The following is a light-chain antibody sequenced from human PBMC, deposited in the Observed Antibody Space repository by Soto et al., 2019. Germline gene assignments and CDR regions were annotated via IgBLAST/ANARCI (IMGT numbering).Light chain of an antibody. Sequence: AIQMTQSPSSLSASVGERVTITCRASQVIKNDLSWYQQRPGRDPKLLIYLASHLHGEVPPRFSGSGSGTDFTLTISSLRPEDSATYYCLQNYNYPLTFGGGTKVDIK. CDR3: LQNYNYPLT. CDR1: QVIKND. V-gene: IGKV1-6*01. J-gene: IGKJ4*01. CDR2: LAS.